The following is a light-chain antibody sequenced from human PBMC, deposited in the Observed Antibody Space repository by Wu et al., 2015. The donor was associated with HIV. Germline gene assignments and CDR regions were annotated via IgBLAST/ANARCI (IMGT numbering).Light chain of an antibody. V-gene: IGKV1-9*01. CDR1: QDINNF. CDR2: GAS. CDR3: QQHTSFPLS. Sequence: IQLTQSPSSLSASVGDRVTITCRASQDINNFLAWYQQKPGKAPNLLLSGASTLQSGVPSRFSGSGSGTDFTLTISSLQPEDFATYYCQQHTSFPLSFGGGTKVEMK. J-gene: IGKJ4*01.